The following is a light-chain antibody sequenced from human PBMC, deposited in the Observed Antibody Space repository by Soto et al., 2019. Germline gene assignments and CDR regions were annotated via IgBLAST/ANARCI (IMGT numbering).Light chain of an antibody. CDR3: HQFGSSPPRT. CDR1: QSVTSSS. V-gene: IGKV3-20*01. J-gene: IGKJ1*01. CDR2: DTS. Sequence: EIVLTQSPGTLSLSPGERATLSCRSSQSVTSSSLAWYQQKSGQAPRLLIYDTSRRATGIPDRFSGSGSGTEFTLTIGRLDPDDFAVYYCHQFGSSPPRTFGQGTKVEIK.